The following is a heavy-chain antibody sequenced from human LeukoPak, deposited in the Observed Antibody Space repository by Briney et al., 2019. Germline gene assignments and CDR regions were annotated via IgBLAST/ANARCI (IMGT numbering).Heavy chain of an antibody. Sequence: ASVKVSCKASGYTFIEYYLHWLRQAPGQGLEWLGWINPNSGGTNYAQKFQGRVTMTRDTSISTAYMELSRLRSDDTAVYYCARGWIATTGTDYWGQGTLVTVSS. D-gene: IGHD1-1*01. CDR1: GYTFIEYY. CDR2: INPNSGGT. J-gene: IGHJ4*02. CDR3: ARGWIATTGTDY. V-gene: IGHV1-2*02.